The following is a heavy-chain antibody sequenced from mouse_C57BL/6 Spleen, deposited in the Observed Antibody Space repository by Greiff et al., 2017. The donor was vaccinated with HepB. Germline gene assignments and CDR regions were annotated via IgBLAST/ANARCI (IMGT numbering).Heavy chain of an antibody. Sequence: EVQVVESGGGLVKPGGSLKLSCAASGFTFSSYTMSWVRQTPEKRLEWVATISGGGGNTYYPDSVKGRFTISRDNAKNTLYLQMSSLRSEDTALYYCARHHLGRYWYFDVWGTGTTVTVSS. D-gene: IGHD4-1*01. J-gene: IGHJ1*03. V-gene: IGHV5-9*01. CDR2: ISGGGGNT. CDR3: ARHHLGRYWYFDV. CDR1: GFTFSSYT.